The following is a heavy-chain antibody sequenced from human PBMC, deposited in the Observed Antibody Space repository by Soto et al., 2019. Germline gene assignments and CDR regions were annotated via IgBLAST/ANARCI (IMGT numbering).Heavy chain of an antibody. Sequence: QVQLQESGPGLVKPSETLSLTCAVSGDSISSYYCMWIRQPPGKGLESIGYLYYGRRANYNPSLKSRVTWSVATSTYQCSLTLSSMTAAHTAVYYWALRSTAVVPASWGQGTLVTAPS. CDR2: LYYGRRA. V-gene: IGHV4-59*01. CDR1: GDSISSYY. CDR3: ALRSTAVVPAS. J-gene: IGHJ4*02. D-gene: IGHD2-15*01.